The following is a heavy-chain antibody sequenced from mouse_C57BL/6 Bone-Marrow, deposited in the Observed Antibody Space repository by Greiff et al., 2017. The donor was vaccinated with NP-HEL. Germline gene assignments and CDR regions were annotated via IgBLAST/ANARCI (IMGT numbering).Heavy chain of an antibody. J-gene: IGHJ2*01. CDR3: ARGRLLRIDY. CDR1: GYSITSGYY. Sequence: EVKLQESGPGLVKPSQSLSLTCSVTGYSITSGYYWNWIRQFPGNKLEWMGYISYDGSNNYNPSLKNRISITRDTSKNQFFLKLNSVTTEDTATYYCARGRLLRIDYWGQGTTLTVSS. D-gene: IGHD1-1*01. V-gene: IGHV3-6*01. CDR2: ISYDGSN.